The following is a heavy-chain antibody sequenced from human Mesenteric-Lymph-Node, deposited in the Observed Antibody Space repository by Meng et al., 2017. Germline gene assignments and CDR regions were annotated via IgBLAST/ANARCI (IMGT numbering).Heavy chain of an antibody. J-gene: IGHJ4*02. V-gene: IGHV1-2*06. D-gene: IGHD3-22*01. CDR1: GYTFTGYY. CDR2: INPNSGGT. Sequence: ASVKVSCKASGYTFTGYYMHWVRQAPGQGLEWMGRINPNSGGTNYAQKFQGRVTMTRDTSISTAYMELSRLRSDDTAVYYCAVRGTSTMIVVVEPTPPRDFDYWGQGTLVTVSS. CDR3: AVRGTSTMIVVVEPTPPRDFDY.